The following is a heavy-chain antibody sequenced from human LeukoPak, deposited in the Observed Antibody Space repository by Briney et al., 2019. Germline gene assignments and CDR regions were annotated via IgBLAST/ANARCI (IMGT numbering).Heavy chain of an antibody. D-gene: IGHD4-11*01. Sequence: SETLSLTCAVYGGSFSGYYWSWIGQPPGKGLEWIGNIYHSGTTNYNPSLKSRVTISVDTSSNQFSVKLSSVTAADTAVYYCARYRDYYYMDVWGKGTTVTVSS. CDR3: ARYRDYYYMDV. CDR2: IYHSGTT. V-gene: IGHV4-34*01. CDR1: GGSFSGYY. J-gene: IGHJ6*03.